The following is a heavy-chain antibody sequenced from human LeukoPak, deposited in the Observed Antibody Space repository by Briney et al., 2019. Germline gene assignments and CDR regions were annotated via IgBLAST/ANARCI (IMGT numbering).Heavy chain of an antibody. V-gene: IGHV4-59*08. Sequence: PSETLSLTCTVSGGSISSYYWSWIRQPPAKGLEWMGYIYYTGSGDYNPPLKSRVAISPDTSKNQISLRLRSVTAADTAVYYCARHPSSWFGGTFDMWGQGTMVTVSS. D-gene: IGHD3-10*01. CDR2: IYYTGSG. CDR3: ARHPSSWFGGTFDM. J-gene: IGHJ3*02. CDR1: GGSISSYY.